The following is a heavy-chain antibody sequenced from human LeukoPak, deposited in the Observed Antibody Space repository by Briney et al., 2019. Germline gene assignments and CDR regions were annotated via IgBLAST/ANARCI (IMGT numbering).Heavy chain of an antibody. CDR1: GFTFSNIA. CDR3: AKINEPILTGKLDC. D-gene: IGHD3-9*01. J-gene: IGHJ4*02. V-gene: IGHV3-23*01. CDR2: ISGSGEST. Sequence: GGSLRLSCAASGFTFSNIAMTWVRQAPGERLEWVSTISGSGESTYYTDSLKGRFTISRDNSRNTVYLHMNSLRAEDTAVYYCAKINEPILTGKLDCWGQGTLVTVSS.